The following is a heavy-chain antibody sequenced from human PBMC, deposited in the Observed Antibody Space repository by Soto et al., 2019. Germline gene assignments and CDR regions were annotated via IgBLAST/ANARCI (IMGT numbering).Heavy chain of an antibody. CDR2: IYPCDSDT. CDR3: ARGLGYSSSPSCYNGGEY. CDR1: GYSFTSYW. J-gene: IGHJ4*02. Sequence: GESLKISCKGSGYSFTSYWIGWLRQMPVKGLEWMGIIYPCDSDTRYSPSFQGQVTISADKSISTAYLQWSSLKASETAMYYCARGLGYSSSPSCYNGGEYWGQGTLVTLSS. V-gene: IGHV5-51*01. D-gene: IGHD2-2*02.